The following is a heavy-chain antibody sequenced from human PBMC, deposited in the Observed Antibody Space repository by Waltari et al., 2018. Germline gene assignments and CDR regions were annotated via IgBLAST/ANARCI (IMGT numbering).Heavy chain of an antibody. D-gene: IGHD4-17*01. CDR2: IRYDGSNK. CDR3: AKDGDYGDYLPDY. Sequence: QVQLVESGGGVVQPGGSLRLSCAESGFTFSTYGMHWVRQAPGKGLEWVAFIRYDGSNKYYADSVKGRFTISRDNSKNTLYLQMNSLRAEDTAVYYCAKDGDYGDYLPDYWGQGTLVTVSS. J-gene: IGHJ4*02. V-gene: IGHV3-30*02. CDR1: GFTFSTYG.